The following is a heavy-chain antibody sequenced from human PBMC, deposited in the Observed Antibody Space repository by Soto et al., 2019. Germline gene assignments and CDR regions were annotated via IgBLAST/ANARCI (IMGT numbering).Heavy chain of an antibody. CDR2: ISAYDGNT. D-gene: IGHD3-22*01. CDR1: GYACSSYG. CDR3: ERGGYYDSSGSRNYYYYGMNV. Sequence: ASVKVAGNGAGYACSSYGMDWVRQAPGQGLEWLGWISAYDGNTKYAQILQGRVSLTTDTATNTAYMELKSLRTDDTGMYFGERGGYYDSSGSRNYYYYGMNVWGQGTTVTVSS. V-gene: IGHV1-18*01. J-gene: IGHJ6*02.